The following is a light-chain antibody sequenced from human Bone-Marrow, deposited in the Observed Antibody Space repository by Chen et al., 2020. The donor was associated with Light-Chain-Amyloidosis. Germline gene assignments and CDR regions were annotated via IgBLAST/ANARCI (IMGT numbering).Light chain of an antibody. J-gene: IGLJ2*01. CDR3: QSADSSGTYEVI. CDR1: ALPTKY. CDR2: RDT. Sequence: SYELPPPPSVSLSPGHPARITCPGDALPTKYAYWYQQKPGQAPVLVIHRDTERPSGISERFSGSSSGTTATLTISGVQAEDEADYHCQSADSSGTYEVIFGGGTKLTVL. V-gene: IGLV3-25*03.